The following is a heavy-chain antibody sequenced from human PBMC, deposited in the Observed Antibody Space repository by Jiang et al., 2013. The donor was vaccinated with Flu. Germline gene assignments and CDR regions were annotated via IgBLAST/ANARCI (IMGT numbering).Heavy chain of an antibody. D-gene: IGHD4-11*01. Sequence: SGAEVKSPGASVKVSCKASGYTFSNYNIHWVRQAPGQGLEWMGLINPTGGYTRNAQKFQDRVKMTRDTSPSTLYMELSSLRSEDTAVYYCAGEPTSMNTVIRDIQPKNGFDLWGQGTTVTVST. V-gene: IGHV1-46*01. CDR1: GYTFSNYN. CDR2: INPTGGYT. CDR3: AGEPTSMNTVIRDIQPKNGFDL. J-gene: IGHJ3*01.